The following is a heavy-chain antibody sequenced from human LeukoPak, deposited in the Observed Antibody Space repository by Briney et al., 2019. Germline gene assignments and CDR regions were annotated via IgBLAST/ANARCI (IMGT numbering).Heavy chain of an antibody. D-gene: IGHD5-24*01. CDR1: GFTFSSYW. Sequence: GGSLRPSCAASGFTFSSYWMSWVRRAPGKGLEWVASINQEGSQNYYVDSVKGRFTISRDNTKKSLYLQINRLRFDDTAVYYCARDADLGATITGAFDIWGQGTLVIVSS. CDR2: INQEGSQN. CDR3: ARDADLGATITGAFDI. J-gene: IGHJ3*02. V-gene: IGHV3-7*01.